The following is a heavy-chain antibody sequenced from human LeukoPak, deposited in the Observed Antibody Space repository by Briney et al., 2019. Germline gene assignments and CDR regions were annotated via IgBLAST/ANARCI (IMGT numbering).Heavy chain of an antibody. D-gene: IGHD3-10*01. J-gene: IGHJ6*03. Sequence: GGSLRLSCTASGFTFNTYSMLWVRQAPGKGLEWVSSITSHCSYISYADSVKGRFTISRDNSKNTLYLQMNSLRAEDRAVYYCAKDRSPFGEAVYYYMDVWGKGTTVTISS. CDR2: ITSHCSYI. V-gene: IGHV3-21*01. CDR3: AKDRSPFGEAVYYYMDV. CDR1: GFTFNTYS.